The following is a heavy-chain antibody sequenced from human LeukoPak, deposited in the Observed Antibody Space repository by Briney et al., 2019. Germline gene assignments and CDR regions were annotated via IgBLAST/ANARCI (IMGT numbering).Heavy chain of an antibody. D-gene: IGHD4-17*01. CDR3: ARDRDYGDGDAFDI. CDR2: LYYSGST. V-gene: IGHV4-39*07. CDR1: GGSISSSTYY. J-gene: IGHJ3*02. Sequence: PSETLSLTCTVSGGSISSSTYYWGWIRQPPGKGLEWIGSLYYSGSTYYNPSLKSRVTISVDTSKNQFSLKLSSVTAADTAVYYCARDRDYGDGDAFDIWGQGTMVTVSS.